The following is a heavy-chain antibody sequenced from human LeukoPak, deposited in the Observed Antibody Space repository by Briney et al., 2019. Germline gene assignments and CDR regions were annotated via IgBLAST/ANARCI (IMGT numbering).Heavy chain of an antibody. Sequence: ASVKVSCKASGYTFTSCGISWVRQAPGQGLEWMGWISAYNGNTNYAQKLQGRVTMTTDTSTSTAYMELRSLRSDDTAVYYCARVWWFGQSFDYWGQGTLVTVSS. CDR3: ARVWWFGQSFDY. J-gene: IGHJ4*02. V-gene: IGHV1-18*01. D-gene: IGHD3-10*01. CDR1: GYTFTSCG. CDR2: ISAYNGNT.